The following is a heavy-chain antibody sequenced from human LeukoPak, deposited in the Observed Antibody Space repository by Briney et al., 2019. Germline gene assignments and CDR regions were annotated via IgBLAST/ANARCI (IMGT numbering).Heavy chain of an antibody. CDR1: GFTFSTYW. CDR2: ISSSSSTI. CDR3: ARTWARGVSEGMDV. D-gene: IGHD3-10*01. Sequence: GGSLRLSCAASGFTFSTYWIHWVRQAPGKGLVWVSYISSSSSTIYYTDSVKGRFTISSDNAKNSLYLQMNSLRDEDTAVYFCARTWARGVSEGMDVWGQGTTVTVSS. J-gene: IGHJ6*02. V-gene: IGHV3-48*02.